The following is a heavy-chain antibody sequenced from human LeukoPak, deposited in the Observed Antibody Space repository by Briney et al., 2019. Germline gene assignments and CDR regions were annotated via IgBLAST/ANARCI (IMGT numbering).Heavy chain of an antibody. CDR2: ISGSGGST. V-gene: IGHV3-23*01. J-gene: IGHJ4*02. CDR1: GFTFSSYA. Sequence: GSLRLSCAASGFTFSSYAMSWVRQAPGKGLERVSAISGSGGSTYYADSVKGRFTLARDNSKNTLYLQINSLRVEDTAVYYCVKAIGNWGSGFDYWGQGTLVTVSS. D-gene: IGHD7-27*01. CDR3: VKAIGNWGSGFDY.